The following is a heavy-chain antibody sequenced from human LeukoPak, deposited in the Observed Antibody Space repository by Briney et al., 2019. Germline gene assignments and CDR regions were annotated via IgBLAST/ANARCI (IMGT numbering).Heavy chain of an antibody. CDR2: IYNTGSA. V-gene: IGHV4-31*11. CDR1: GGSISSGTHY. J-gene: IGHJ6*02. D-gene: IGHD2-2*01. CDR3: ASTHCASPSCYSYYYSGLDV. Sequence: SQTLSLTCAVSGGSISSGTHYWNWIRQHPGRGLEWIGHIYNTGSAYYNPSLMSRVSISIDTSENQFSLKLSSVTAADTAVYYCASTHCASPSCYSYYYSGLDVWGQGTTVIVSS.